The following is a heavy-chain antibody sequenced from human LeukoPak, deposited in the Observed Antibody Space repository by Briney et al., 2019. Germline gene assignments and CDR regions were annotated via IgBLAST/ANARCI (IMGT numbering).Heavy chain of an antibody. J-gene: IGHJ5*02. CDR2: IKQDRSEK. CDR3: AKRPSIIVGVSNWFDP. Sequence: PGGSLRLSCAASGFTFTNYWMSWVRQAPGKGLELVANIKQDRSEKYYVDSVKGRFTISRDNAKNSLYLQMNSLRAEDTAVYYCAKRPSIIVGVSNWFDPWGQGTLVTVSS. V-gene: IGHV3-7*03. CDR1: GFTFTNYW. D-gene: IGHD1-26*01.